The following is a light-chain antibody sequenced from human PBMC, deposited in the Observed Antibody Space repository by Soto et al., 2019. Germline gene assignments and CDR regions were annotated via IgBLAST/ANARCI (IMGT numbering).Light chain of an antibody. V-gene: IGKV1-5*03. CDR3: QHYNGYSRT. CDR2: KAS. CDR1: QSVDTW. Sequence: DLQMTQSPSTLSASVGDRVTITCRASQSVDTWLAWYQQKPGKAPNVLIYKASSLESGVPSRFSGSGSGTDFTLTISSLQPDDFATYYCQHYNGYSRTFGQGTKVEIK. J-gene: IGKJ1*01.